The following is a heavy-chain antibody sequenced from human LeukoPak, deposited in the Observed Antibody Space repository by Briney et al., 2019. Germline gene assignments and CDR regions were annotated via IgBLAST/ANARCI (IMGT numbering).Heavy chain of an antibody. D-gene: IGHD6-13*01. CDR2: INPYSGDT. Sequence: ASVKVSCKASGYTFTGYHIHWVRQAPGQGLEWMGRINPYSGDTNFAQKFQGRVTITRDTSITTAYMDLSSLTPDDTAVYFCARDQGSLTRSWYTGYWGQGTQVTVSS. V-gene: IGHV1-2*06. CDR3: ARDQGSLTRSWYTGY. J-gene: IGHJ4*02. CDR1: GYTFTGYH.